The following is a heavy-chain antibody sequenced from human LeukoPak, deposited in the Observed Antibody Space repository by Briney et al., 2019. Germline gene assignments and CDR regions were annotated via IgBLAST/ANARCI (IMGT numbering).Heavy chain of an antibody. Sequence: GGSLRLSCAASGFIFSNNWMSWVRQAPGKGLEWVSAISGSGGSTYYADSVKGRFTISRDNSKNTLYLQMNSLRAEDTAVYYCAKVSRGWHFDYWGQGTLVTVSS. D-gene: IGHD6-19*01. J-gene: IGHJ4*02. CDR2: ISGSGGST. V-gene: IGHV3-23*01. CDR1: GFIFSNNW. CDR3: AKVSRGWHFDY.